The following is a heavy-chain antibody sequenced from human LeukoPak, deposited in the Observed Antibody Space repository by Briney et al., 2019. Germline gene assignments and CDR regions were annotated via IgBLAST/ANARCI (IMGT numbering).Heavy chain of an antibody. D-gene: IGHD2-15*01. CDR3: ARGYCSGGSCYWFDP. Sequence: ASVKVSCKASGYTFTSYGISWVRQAPGQGLEWMGWISAYNGNTNYAQKLQDRVTMTTDTSTSTAYMELRSLRSDDTAVYYCARGYCSGGSCYWFDPWAREPWSPSPQ. J-gene: IGHJ5*02. CDR2: ISAYNGNT. CDR1: GYTFTSYG. V-gene: IGHV1-18*01.